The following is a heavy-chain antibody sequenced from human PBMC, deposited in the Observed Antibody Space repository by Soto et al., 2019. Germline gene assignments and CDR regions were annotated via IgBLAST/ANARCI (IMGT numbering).Heavy chain of an antibody. V-gene: IGHV3-30*03. J-gene: IGHJ6*02. CDR3: ARDPFPFRSGPPGNGMDV. CDR2: ISYEGSIK. CDR1: GFTFSSYG. Sequence: PGGSLRLSCAASGFTFSSYGMHWVRQGPGKGLEWVAVISYEGSIKFYADSVKGRFTISRDNSKNTLYLQMNSLRVEDTAAYYCARDPFPFRSGPPGNGMDVWGQGTTVTVSS. D-gene: IGHD3-3*01.